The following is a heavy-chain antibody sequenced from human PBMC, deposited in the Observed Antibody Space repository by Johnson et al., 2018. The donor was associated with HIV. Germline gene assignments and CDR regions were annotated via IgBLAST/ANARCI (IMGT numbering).Heavy chain of an antibody. CDR2: ISYDGSNK. V-gene: IGHV3-30*03. CDR3: AREGAAAGPTDAFDI. Sequence: QMLLVESGGGLVQPGGSLRLSCAASGFTFSSYGMHWVRQAPGKGLEWVAVISYDGSNKYYLDSVKGRFTISRDNSKNTLYLQMNSLRAEDTAVYYCAREGAAAGPTDAFDIWGQGTMVTVSS. CDR1: GFTFSSYG. D-gene: IGHD6-13*01. J-gene: IGHJ3*02.